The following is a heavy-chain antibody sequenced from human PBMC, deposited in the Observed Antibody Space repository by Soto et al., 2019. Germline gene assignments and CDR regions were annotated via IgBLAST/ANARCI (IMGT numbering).Heavy chain of an antibody. D-gene: IGHD4-17*01. CDR2: ISYDGSNK. Sequence: QVQLVESGGGVVQPGRSLRLSCAASGFTFSSYAMHWVRQAPGKGLEWVAVISYDGSNKYYADSVKGRFTISRDNSKNMLYLQMNSLRAEATAVYYCARDAYGDSFNWFDPWGQGTLVTVSS. V-gene: IGHV3-30-3*01. CDR3: ARDAYGDSFNWFDP. J-gene: IGHJ5*02. CDR1: GFTFSSYA.